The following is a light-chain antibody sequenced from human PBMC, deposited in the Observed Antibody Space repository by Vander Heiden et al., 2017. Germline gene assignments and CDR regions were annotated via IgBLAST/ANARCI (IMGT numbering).Light chain of an antibody. CDR1: SSDIGDHDH. CDR2: EVS. Sequence: QSALTQPASVSGSPGQSITISCTGTSSDIGDHDHVSWYQQHPGKVPKVIMYEVSKRPSGGSNRFSGSKSGNTASLTTSGLQAEDDADYYCCSYTRSSTLVFGTGTKVTVL. V-gene: IGLV2-14*01. CDR3: CSYTRSSTLV. J-gene: IGLJ1*01.